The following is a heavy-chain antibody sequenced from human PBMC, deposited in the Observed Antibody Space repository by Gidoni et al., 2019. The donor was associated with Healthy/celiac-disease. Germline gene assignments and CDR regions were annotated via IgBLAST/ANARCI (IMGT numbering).Heavy chain of an antibody. CDR3: AKRLKVVPAATGGMDV. CDR1: GFTFRSYA. Sequence: EVQLLESGGGLVQPGGSLRLSCAASGFTFRSYAMSWVRQAPGKGLEWVSAISGSGGSTYYADSVKGRFTISRDNSKNTLYLQMNSLRAEDTAVYYCAKRLKVVPAATGGMDVWGQGTTVTVSS. D-gene: IGHD2-2*01. V-gene: IGHV3-23*01. J-gene: IGHJ6*02. CDR2: ISGSGGST.